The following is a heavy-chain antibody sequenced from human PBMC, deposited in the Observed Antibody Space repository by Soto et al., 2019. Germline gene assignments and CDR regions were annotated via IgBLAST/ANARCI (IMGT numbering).Heavy chain of an antibody. CDR1: GFTFSYYW. Sequence: EVQLVESGGGLVRPGGSLRLSCAASGFTFSYYWMHWVRQAPGKGLVWVSRLHSDGSSTTYADFVKGRFIISRDNARNTVDLQMNSVRVEDTAVYYWARGYRGAFERWGQGTEVTVSS. J-gene: IGHJ3*01. CDR2: LHSDGSST. D-gene: IGHD1-26*01. V-gene: IGHV3-74*01. CDR3: ARGYRGAFER.